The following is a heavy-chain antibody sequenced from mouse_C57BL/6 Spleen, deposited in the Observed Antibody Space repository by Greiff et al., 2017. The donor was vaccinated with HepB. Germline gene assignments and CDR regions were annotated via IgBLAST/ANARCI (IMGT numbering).Heavy chain of an antibody. Sequence: QVQLQQSGAELVMPGASVKLSCKASGFTFTSYWMHWVKQRPGQGLEWIGEIDPSDSYTNYNQKFKGKSTLTVDKSSSTAYMQLSSLTSEDSAVSYYARAIYYGNYYYLDYWGQGTTLTVAS. CDR2: IDPSDSYT. J-gene: IGHJ2*01. CDR1: GFTFTSYW. V-gene: IGHV1-69*01. D-gene: IGHD2-1*01. CDR3: ARAIYYGNYYYLDY.